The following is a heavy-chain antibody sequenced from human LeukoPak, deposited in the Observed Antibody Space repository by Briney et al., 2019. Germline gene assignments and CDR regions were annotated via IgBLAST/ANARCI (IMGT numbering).Heavy chain of an antibody. Sequence: PGGSLRLSCAASGFTFSSYAMGWVRQAPGKGLEWVSAISGSGGSTYYADSVKGRFTISRDNSKNTLSLQMNSLRVEDTAVYYCAKRTAAAAYYFDYWGQGTLVTVSS. D-gene: IGHD6-13*01. J-gene: IGHJ4*02. V-gene: IGHV3-23*01. CDR2: ISGSGGST. CDR3: AKRTAAAAYYFDY. CDR1: GFTFSSYA.